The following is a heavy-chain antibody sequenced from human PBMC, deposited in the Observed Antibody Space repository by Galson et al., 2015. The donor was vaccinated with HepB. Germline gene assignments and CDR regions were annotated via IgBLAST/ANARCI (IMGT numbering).Heavy chain of an antibody. D-gene: IGHD2-2*01. J-gene: IGHJ5*02. CDR2: LEGKTDGETT. CDR1: GIASNTAG. CDR3: TTDVYFSSYWSWIDP. V-gene: IGHV3-15*04. Sequence: SLRQSCAASGIASNTAGMTWGRHARGMGQDWVGRLEGKTDGETTDYAAHVKGRFTISRDDSKNTLYLQMNSLKTDDTAVYYCTTDVYFSSYWSWIDPWGQGTLVTVSS.